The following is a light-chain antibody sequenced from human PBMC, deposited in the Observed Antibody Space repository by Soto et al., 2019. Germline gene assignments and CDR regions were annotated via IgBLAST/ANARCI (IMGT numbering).Light chain of an antibody. J-gene: IGKJ1*01. CDR2: GAS. V-gene: IGKV3-20*01. CDR1: QSVSSSY. Sequence: ELVLTQSPGTLSLSPGERATLSCRASQSVSSSYLAWYQQKPGQAPRLLIYGASSRATGIPDRFSGSESGTYFTLTIRRLEPEDFAVYYCQQYGSSPSWTFGPWIKVELK. CDR3: QQYGSSPSWT.